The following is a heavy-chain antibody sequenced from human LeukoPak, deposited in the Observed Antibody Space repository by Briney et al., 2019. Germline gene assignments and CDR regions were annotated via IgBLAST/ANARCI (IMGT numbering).Heavy chain of an antibody. CDR3: ARDSRGFLGVEYYYYMDV. CDR1: GFTVSSNY. V-gene: IGHV3-66*02. CDR2: IYSGGST. D-gene: IGHD3-3*01. J-gene: IGHJ6*03. Sequence: PGGSLRLSCAASGFTVSSNYMSWVRQAPGKGLEWVSVIYSGGSTYYADSVKGRFTISRDNSKNTLYLQMNSLRAEDTAVYYCARDSRGFLGVEYYYYMDVWGKGTTVTVSS.